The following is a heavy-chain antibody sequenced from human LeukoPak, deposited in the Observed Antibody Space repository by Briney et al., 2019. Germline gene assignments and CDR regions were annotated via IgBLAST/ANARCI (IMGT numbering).Heavy chain of an antibody. CDR2: IYHSGST. CDR3: ARDHFFMITFGGVHAFAPFY. D-gene: IGHD3-16*01. V-gene: IGHV4-4*02. Sequence: SETLSLTCAVSGGSISSSNWWSWVRQPPGKGLEWIGSIYHSGSTYYNPSLKSRVTISVDTSKNQFSLKLSSVTAADTAVYYCARDHFFMITFGGVHAFAPFYWGQGTLVTVSS. CDR1: GGSISSSNW. J-gene: IGHJ4*02.